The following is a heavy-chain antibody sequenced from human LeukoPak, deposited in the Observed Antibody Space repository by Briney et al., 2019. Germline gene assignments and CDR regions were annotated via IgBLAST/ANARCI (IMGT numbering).Heavy chain of an antibody. V-gene: IGHV1-8*01. CDR1: GYTFTSYD. CDR3: ATRGYCSSTSCYDY. D-gene: IGHD2-2*01. Sequence: ASVKVTCKASGYTFTSYDINWVRQATGQGLEWMGWMNPNSGNTGYAQKFQGRVTMTRNTSISTAYMELSSLRSEDTAVYYCATRGYCSSTSCYDYWGQGTLVTVSS. J-gene: IGHJ4*02. CDR2: MNPNSGNT.